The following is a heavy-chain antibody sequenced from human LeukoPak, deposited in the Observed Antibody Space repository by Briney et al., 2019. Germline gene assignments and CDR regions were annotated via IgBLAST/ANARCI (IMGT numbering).Heavy chain of an antibody. V-gene: IGHV3-7*01. J-gene: IGHJ4*02. D-gene: IGHD3-22*01. CDR3: ARDLYYYDSSGYFQDYFDY. CDR2: IKQDGSEK. CDR1: GFAFSSYW. Sequence: GGSLRLSCAASGFAFSSYWISWVRQAPGKGLEWLANIKQDGSEKYYVDSVKGRFTISRDNAKNSLYLQMNSLRAEDTAVYYCARDLYYYDSSGYFQDYFDYWGQGTLVTVSS.